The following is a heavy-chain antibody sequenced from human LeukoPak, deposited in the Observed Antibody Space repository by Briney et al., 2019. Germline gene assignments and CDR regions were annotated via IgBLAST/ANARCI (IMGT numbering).Heavy chain of an antibody. CDR1: GYTFTGYY. CDR2: INPNSGGT. V-gene: IGHV1-2*02. CDR3: ARASLYDSSGYHAPHAFDI. J-gene: IGHJ3*02. D-gene: IGHD3-22*01. Sequence: ASVKVSCKASGYTFTGYYMHWVRQAPGQGLEWMGWINPNSGGTNYAQKFQGRVTMTRDTSISTAYMELSRLRSDDTAVYYCARASLYDSSGYHAPHAFDIWGQGTMVTVSS.